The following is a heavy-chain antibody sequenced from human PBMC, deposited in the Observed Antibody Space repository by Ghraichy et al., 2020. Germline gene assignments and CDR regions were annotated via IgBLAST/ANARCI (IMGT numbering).Heavy chain of an antibody. CDR2: INHRGST. V-gene: IGHV4-34*01. D-gene: IGHD6-19*01. Sequence: SETLSLTCAVYGGSFSAYYWSWIRQPPGKGLEWIGEINHRGSTNYNPSLKSRVTISLDTSKNQFSLSLTSVTAADTALYYCATNRGGSSGWWRGLEYWGQGTLVTVSS. J-gene: IGHJ4*02. CDR3: ATNRGGSSGWWRGLEY. CDR1: GGSFSAYY.